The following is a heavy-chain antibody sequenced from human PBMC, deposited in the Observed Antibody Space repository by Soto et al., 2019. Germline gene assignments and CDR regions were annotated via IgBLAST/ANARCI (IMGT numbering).Heavy chain of an antibody. CDR3: ARESEGYGGNPTTGGMDV. Sequence: ASVKVSCKASGYTFTSYYMHWVRQAPGQGLEWMGIINPSGGSTSYAQKFQGRVTMTRDTSTSTVYMELSSLRSEDTAVYYCARESEGYGGNPTTGGMDVWGQGTTVTVSS. J-gene: IGHJ6*02. V-gene: IGHV1-46*01. CDR2: INPSGGST. CDR1: GYTFTSYY. D-gene: IGHD4-17*01.